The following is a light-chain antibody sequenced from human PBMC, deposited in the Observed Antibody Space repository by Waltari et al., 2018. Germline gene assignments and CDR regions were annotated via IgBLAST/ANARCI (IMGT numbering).Light chain of an antibody. V-gene: IGLV2-23*01. CDR1: SSDVGSCRV. J-gene: IGLJ1*01. CDR2: EGS. Sequence: QSALTQPASVSGSPGQSITISCTGTSSDVGSCRVVSWYQQYPGKAPKLIIYEGSKRPSGVSLRFSASKSGNTASLTISGLQTEDEADYFCCSYAGSNIYVFGTGTKVTVL. CDR3: CSYAGSNIYV.